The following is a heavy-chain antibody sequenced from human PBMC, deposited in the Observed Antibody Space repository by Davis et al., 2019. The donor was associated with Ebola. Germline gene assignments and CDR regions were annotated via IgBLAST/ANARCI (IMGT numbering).Heavy chain of an antibody. CDR1: GAPFSTYY. D-gene: IGHD1-14*01. J-gene: IGHJ6*02. Sequence: MPSDTLSPTCTVPGAPFSTYYWSWIRQPPGKGLEWIGYIFHSGSTTYNPSLKSRVTMSVDTSKNQFSLKVSSVTAADTAVYYCARVPGHYYYYGMDVWGQGTTVTVFS. CDR2: IFHSGST. CDR3: ARVPGHYYYYGMDV. V-gene: IGHV4-59*01.